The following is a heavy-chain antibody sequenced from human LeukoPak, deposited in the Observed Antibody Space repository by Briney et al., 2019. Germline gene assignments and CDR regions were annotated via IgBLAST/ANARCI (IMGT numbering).Heavy chain of an antibody. J-gene: IGHJ4*02. CDR3: AKGVSGSHAVYFDY. V-gene: IGHV3-11*05. D-gene: IGHD1-26*01. CDR2: ISNSGSYT. Sequence: PGGSLRLSCAASGFSFSDNYMSWIRQAPGKGLEWVSYISNSGSYTNYPDSVKGRFTISRDNAKNSLYLRMNSLRDEDTAVYYCAKGVSGSHAVYFDYWGQGTLVTVSS. CDR1: GFSFSDNY.